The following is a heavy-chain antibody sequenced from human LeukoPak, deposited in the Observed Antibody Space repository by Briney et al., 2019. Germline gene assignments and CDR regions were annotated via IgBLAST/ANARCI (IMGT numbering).Heavy chain of an antibody. CDR3: ARAVLPTVVFDY. V-gene: IGHV4-34*01. CDR1: GGSFSGYY. D-gene: IGHD4-11*01. Sequence: KPSETLSLTCAVYGGSFSGYYWSWIRQPPGKGLEWIGEIKHSGSTNYNPSLKSRVTISVDTCKNQFPLKLSSVTAADTAVYYCARAVLPTVVFDYWGQGTLVTVSS. CDR2: IKHSGST. J-gene: IGHJ4*02.